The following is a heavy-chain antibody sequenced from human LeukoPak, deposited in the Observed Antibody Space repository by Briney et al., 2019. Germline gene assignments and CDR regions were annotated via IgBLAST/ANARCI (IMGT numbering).Heavy chain of an antibody. V-gene: IGHV3-7*05. CDR3: ARGIQLWLQDWYFDL. D-gene: IGHD5-18*01. J-gene: IGHJ2*01. CDR1: GFTFSSYW. Sequence: GGSLRLSCAASGFTFSSYWMSWVRQATGKGLECVANIKQDGSEKYYVDSVKGRFTISRDNAKNSLYLQMNSLRAEDTAVYYCARGIQLWLQDWYFDLWGRGTLVTVSS. CDR2: IKQDGSEK.